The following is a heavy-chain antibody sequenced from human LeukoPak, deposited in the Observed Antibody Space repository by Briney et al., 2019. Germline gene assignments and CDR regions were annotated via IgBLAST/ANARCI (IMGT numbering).Heavy chain of an antibody. CDR1: DFTFSDYF. D-gene: IGHD2-8*01. CDR3: ARGGRGVAEDAFDI. CDR2: ITNSGATI. J-gene: IGHJ3*02. Sequence: GGSLRLSCAACDFTFSDYFMTWNRQAPGRGLEWISYITNSGATIYADSVKGRFTISRDNAKKSLYLQMNSLRAEDTAVYYCARGGRGVAEDAFDIWGQGTLVTVSS. V-gene: IGHV3-11*01.